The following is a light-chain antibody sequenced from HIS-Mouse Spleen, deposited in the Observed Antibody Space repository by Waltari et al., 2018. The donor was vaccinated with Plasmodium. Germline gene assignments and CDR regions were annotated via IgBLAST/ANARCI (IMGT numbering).Light chain of an antibody. J-gene: IGLJ1*01. CDR3: CSYAGSSTYV. CDR2: EGS. V-gene: IGLV2-23*01. Sequence: QSALTQPASVSGSPGQSITISCTGTSSDVGSYNLVSWYQQHPGKAPKLMMYEGSKRPSGVSNRFSGFKSVNTASLTISGLQAEDEADYYCCSYAGSSTYVFGTGTKVTVL. CDR1: SSDVGSYNL.